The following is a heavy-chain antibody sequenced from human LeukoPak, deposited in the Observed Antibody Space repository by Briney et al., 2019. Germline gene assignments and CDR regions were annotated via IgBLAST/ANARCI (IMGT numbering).Heavy chain of an antibody. CDR3: ARDLGGSSDAFDI. D-gene: IGHD1-26*01. V-gene: IGHV1-69*05. CDR2: IIPIFGTA. J-gene: IGHJ3*02. Sequence: GASVKVSCKASGGTFSSYAISWVRQAPGQGLKWMGGIIPIFGTANYAQKFQGRVTITTDESTSTAYMELSSLRSEDTAVYYCARDLGGSSDAFDIWGQGTMVTVSS. CDR1: GGTFSSYA.